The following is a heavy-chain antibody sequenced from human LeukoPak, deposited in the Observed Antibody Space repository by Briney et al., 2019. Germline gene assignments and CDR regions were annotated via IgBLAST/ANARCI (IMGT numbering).Heavy chain of an antibody. D-gene: IGHD2-15*01. V-gene: IGHV4-39*07. J-gene: IGHJ5*02. CDR3: ARVVVVVVAAAEETDNWFDP. Sequence: SETLSLTCTVSGGSISTSNYYWGWIRQPPGKGLEWIGNIFYSGSTYYSPSLKSRVTISVDTSKNQFSLKLSSVTAADTAVYYCARVVVVVVAAAEETDNWFDPWGQGTLVTVSS. CDR2: IFYSGST. CDR1: GGSISTSNYY.